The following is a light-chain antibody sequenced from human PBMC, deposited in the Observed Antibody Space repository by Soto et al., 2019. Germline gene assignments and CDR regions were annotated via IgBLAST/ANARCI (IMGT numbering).Light chain of an antibody. Sequence: EIVMTQSPATLSVSAGETATLSCWASQSIGSKLAWYQRKPGQAPRLLILGASTRATGIPARFSGSGSGTEFTLSTPSLQSEDFAVYYCQQYKNWPLLSFGGGTKVEIK. V-gene: IGKV3-15*01. CDR2: GAS. CDR1: QSIGSK. J-gene: IGKJ4*01. CDR3: QQYKNWPLLS.